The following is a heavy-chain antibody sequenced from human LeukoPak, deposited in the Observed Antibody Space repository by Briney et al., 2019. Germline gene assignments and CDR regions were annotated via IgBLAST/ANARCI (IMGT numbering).Heavy chain of an antibody. V-gene: IGHV5-51*01. J-gene: IGHJ4*02. D-gene: IGHD3-22*01. Sequence: GESLKISCQGSGYRFNDYWIGWARQMPGKGLEWMGIIYVGDSDTRCSPSFQGQVTVSADKSISTAYLQWSSLKASDTAMYYCARRDSSGFSFENWGQGTLVTVSS. CDR1: GYRFNDYW. CDR3: ARRDSSGFSFEN. CDR2: IYVGDSDT.